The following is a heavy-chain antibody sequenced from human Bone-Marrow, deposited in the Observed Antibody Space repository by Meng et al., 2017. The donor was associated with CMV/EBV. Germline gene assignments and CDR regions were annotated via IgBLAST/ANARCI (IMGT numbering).Heavy chain of an antibody. D-gene: IGHD3-3*01. CDR3: ARGCYDFWSGYYYYYYYGMDV. V-gene: IGHV3-74*01. J-gene: IGHJ6*02. Sequence: GESLKISCAASGFTFSSYWMHWVRQAPGKGLVWVSRINSDGSSTSYADSVKGRFTISRDNAKNTLYLQMNSLRAEDTAVYYCARGCYDFWSGYYYYYYYGMDVWGQGTMVTVSS. CDR1: GFTFSSYW. CDR2: INSDGSST.